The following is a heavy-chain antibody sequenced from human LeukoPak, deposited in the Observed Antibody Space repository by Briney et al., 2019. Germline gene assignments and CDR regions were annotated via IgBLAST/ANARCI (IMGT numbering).Heavy chain of an antibody. D-gene: IGHD2-15*01. CDR2: IYYSGST. CDR3: ARVSSGGSCYSGCWFDP. CDR1: GGSISSYY. J-gene: IGHJ5*02. V-gene: IGHV4-59*01. Sequence: SETLSLTCTVSGGSISSYYWSWIRQPPGKGLEWIGYIYYSGSTNYNPSLKSRVTISVDTSKNQFSLKLSSVTAADTAVYYCARVSSGGSCYSGCWFDPWGQGTLVTVSS.